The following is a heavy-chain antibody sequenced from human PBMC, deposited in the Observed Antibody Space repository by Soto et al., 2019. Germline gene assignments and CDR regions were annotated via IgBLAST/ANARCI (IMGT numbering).Heavy chain of an antibody. J-gene: IGHJ4*02. CDR3: ASLSGTSAAEPTFDF. V-gene: IGHV1-46*01. CDR2: INPSGGST. Sequence: GASVKVSCKASGYTFTSYYMHWVRQAPGQGLEWMGIINPSGGSTSYAQKFQGRVTMTRDTSTSTVYMELSSLRSEDTAVYYCASLSGTSAAEPTFDFWGQGTLVTVSS. D-gene: IGHD2-2*01. CDR1: GYTFTSYY.